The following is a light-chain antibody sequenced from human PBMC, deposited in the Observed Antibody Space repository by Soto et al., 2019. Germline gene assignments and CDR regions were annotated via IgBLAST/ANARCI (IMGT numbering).Light chain of an antibody. CDR1: RNSNTY. J-gene: IGKJ3*01. Sequence: DSQMAPSPSSLYASVGATITITCRASRNSNTYLDWYQQKPGKAPNIQIFGAASLQSGVPSRFSGSGSCTDLTRLINSLQAEDFATCGCQENCAAPFTFGPGTKVDIK. V-gene: IGKV1-39*01. CDR2: GAA. CDR3: QENCAAPFT.